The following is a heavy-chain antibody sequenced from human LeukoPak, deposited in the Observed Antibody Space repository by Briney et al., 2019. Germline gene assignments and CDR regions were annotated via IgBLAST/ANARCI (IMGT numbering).Heavy chain of an antibody. J-gene: IGHJ5*02. V-gene: IGHV4-59*01. CDR2: IYYSGST. CDR3: ARARPAEHLGYDGNWFDP. D-gene: IGHD5-12*01. CDR1: GGSISSYY. Sequence: SETLSLTCTVSGGSISSYYWSWIRQPPGKGLEWIGDIYYSGSTNYNPSLKSRVTISVDTSKDQFSLKLSSVTAADTAVYYCARARPAEHLGYDGNWFDPWGQGTLVTVSS.